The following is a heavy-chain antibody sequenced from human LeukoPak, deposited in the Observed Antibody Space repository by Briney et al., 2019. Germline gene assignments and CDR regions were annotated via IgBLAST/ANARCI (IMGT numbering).Heavy chain of an antibody. Sequence: ASVKVSCKASGYTFTSCYMHWVRQAPGQGLEWMGIINPSGGSTSYAQKFQGRVTMTRDMSTSTVYMELSRLRSDDTAVFYCARGYYDSSDFEYLQHWGQGTLVTVSS. CDR3: ARGYYDSSDFEYLQH. CDR2: INPSGGST. D-gene: IGHD3-22*01. V-gene: IGHV1-46*01. CDR1: GYTFTSCY. J-gene: IGHJ1*01.